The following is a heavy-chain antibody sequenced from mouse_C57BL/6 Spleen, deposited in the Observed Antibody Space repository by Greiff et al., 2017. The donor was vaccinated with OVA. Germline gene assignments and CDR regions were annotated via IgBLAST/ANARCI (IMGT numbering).Heavy chain of an antibody. Sequence: VQLQQSGAELARPGASVKLSCKASGYTFTSYGISWVKQRTGQGLEWIGEIYPRSGNTYYNEKFKGKATLTADKSSSTAYMELRSLTSADSAVYFCARRGYYPYAMDYWGQGTSVTVSS. D-gene: IGHD2-3*01. CDR1: GYTFTSYG. CDR2: IYPRSGNT. CDR3: ARRGYYPYAMDY. J-gene: IGHJ4*01. V-gene: IGHV1-81*01.